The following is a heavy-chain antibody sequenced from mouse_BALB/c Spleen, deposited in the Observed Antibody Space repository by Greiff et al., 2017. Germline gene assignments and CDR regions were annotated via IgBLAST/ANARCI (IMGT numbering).Heavy chain of an antibody. CDR3: ARDGNYSY. CDR2: IYPGGGYT. Sequence: VQLLQSGAELVRPGTSVKISCKASGYTFTNYWLGWVKQRPGHGLEWIGDIYPGGGYTNYNEKFKGKVTLTADTSSSTTYMQLSSLTSEDSAVFFCARDGNYSYWGQGTTLTVSS. CDR1: GYTFTNYW. J-gene: IGHJ2*01. D-gene: IGHD2-1*01. V-gene: IGHV1-63*02.